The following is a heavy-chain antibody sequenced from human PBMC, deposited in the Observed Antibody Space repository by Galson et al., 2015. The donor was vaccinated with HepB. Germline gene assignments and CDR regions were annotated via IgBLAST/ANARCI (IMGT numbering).Heavy chain of an antibody. CDR2: IRSKAYGGTT. CDR3: TREGYSGGYYEHSFDY. Sequence: SLRLSCAASGFTFGDYAMSWVRQAPGKGLEWVGFIRSKAYGGTTEYAASVKGRFTLSRDDSKSIVYLQMNSLKTEDTAVYYCTREGYSGGYYEHSFDYWGQGTLVTVSS. J-gene: IGHJ4*02. CDR1: GFTFGDYA. V-gene: IGHV3-49*04. D-gene: IGHD1-26*01.